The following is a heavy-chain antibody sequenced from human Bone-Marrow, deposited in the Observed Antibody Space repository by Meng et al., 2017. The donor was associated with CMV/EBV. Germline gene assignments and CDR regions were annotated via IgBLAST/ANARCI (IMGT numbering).Heavy chain of an antibody. CDR1: GFTLSNYW. Sequence: GGSLRLSCAASGFTLSNYWMSWVRQAPGMGLEWVANIKHDRSERYYVDSVRGRFSISRDNPQNSLSLQMNSLRAEDTAVYYCARDTSGSALPGVDFDYWGQGALVTVSS. CDR2: IKHDRSER. D-gene: IGHD3-10*01. CDR3: ARDTSGSALPGVDFDY. V-gene: IGHV3-7*01. J-gene: IGHJ4*02.